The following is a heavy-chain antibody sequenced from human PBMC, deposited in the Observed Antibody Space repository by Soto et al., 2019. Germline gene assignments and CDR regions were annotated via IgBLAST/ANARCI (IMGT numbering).Heavy chain of an antibody. Sequence: HPGGSLRLSCEASGFTFSGYWMSWVRQAPGKGLEWVADIKHDGSVQYYVDSVKGRFTISRDNAKKLLYLQMNGLRAEDMALYYCARAPYSNGWYRFDLWGQGTLVTVSS. CDR3: ARAPYSNGWYRFDL. CDR1: GFTFSGYW. D-gene: IGHD6-19*01. CDR2: IKHDGSVQ. V-gene: IGHV3-7*03. J-gene: IGHJ4*02.